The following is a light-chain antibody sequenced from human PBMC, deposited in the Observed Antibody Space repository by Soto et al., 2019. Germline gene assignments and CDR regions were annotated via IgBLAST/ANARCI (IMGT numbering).Light chain of an antibody. CDR3: AQRIWPWS. CDR2: DAS. Sequence: EIVLTQSPATLSLSPGERATLSCRASQSVSSQLAWYQHKPGQAPRLLIYDASNRATGIPDRFSGSGSGPDFTLTIRSLEPEEFAVYYCAQRIWPWSVGKGTQVDIK. J-gene: IGKJ1*01. CDR1: QSVSSQ. V-gene: IGKV3-11*01.